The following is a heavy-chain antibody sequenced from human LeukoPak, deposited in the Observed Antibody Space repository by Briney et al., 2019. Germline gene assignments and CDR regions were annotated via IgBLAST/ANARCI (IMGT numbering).Heavy chain of an antibody. V-gene: IGHV3-23*01. Sequence: PGGSLRLSCAASGFTFDDYAMHWVRQAPGKGLEWVSAISGSGGSTYYADSVKGRFTISRDNSKNTLYLQMNSLRAEDTAVYYCAKAEGYSYRSMGYYFDYWGQGTLVTVSS. CDR2: ISGSGGST. D-gene: IGHD5-18*01. CDR1: GFTFDDYA. J-gene: IGHJ4*02. CDR3: AKAEGYSYRSMGYYFDY.